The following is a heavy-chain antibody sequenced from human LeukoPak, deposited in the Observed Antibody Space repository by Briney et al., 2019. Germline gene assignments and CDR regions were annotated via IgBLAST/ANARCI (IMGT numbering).Heavy chain of an antibody. CDR3: AREITMVRGVLDV. CDR1: GGSISSGDYY. V-gene: IGHV4-30-4*01. Sequence: PSETLPLTCTVSGGSISSGDYYWSWIRQPPGKGLEWIGYIYYSGSTYYNPSLKSRVTISVDTSKNQFSLKLSSVTAADTAVYYCAREITMVRGVLDVWGQGTTVTVSS. D-gene: IGHD3-10*01. J-gene: IGHJ6*02. CDR2: IYYSGST.